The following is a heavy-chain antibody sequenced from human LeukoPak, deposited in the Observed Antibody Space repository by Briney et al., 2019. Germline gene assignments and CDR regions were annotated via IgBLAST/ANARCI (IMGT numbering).Heavy chain of an antibody. J-gene: IGHJ4*02. V-gene: IGHV3-23*01. D-gene: IGHD4-17*01. CDR1: VFTFSSYA. CDR2: ITSSDRT. Sequence: GGSLRLSCAASVFTFSSYAVAWVRQAPGKGLEWVSSITSSDRTYYADSVKGRFTISIDNSKNTLYMEMTSLRAGDTAVYYCAKGDYGDCYWGQGTLVTVSS. CDR3: AKGDYGDCY.